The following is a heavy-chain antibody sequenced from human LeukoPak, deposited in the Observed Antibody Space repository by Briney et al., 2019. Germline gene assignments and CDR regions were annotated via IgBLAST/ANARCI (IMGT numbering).Heavy chain of an antibody. V-gene: IGHV4-4*07. CDR1: GGSFSGHY. J-gene: IGHJ6*03. CDR2: VYVTGPT. D-gene: IGHD2-2*02. Sequence: SETLSLTCTVSGGSFSGHYWTWLRQPAGRGLEWLGRVYVTGPTSYNASLQGRVTLSVATSKSQFSLNLTSVTAADTAVYYCARAHTPLRSDYYYYLDVWGKGTTVTVS. CDR3: ARAHTPLRSDYYYYLDV.